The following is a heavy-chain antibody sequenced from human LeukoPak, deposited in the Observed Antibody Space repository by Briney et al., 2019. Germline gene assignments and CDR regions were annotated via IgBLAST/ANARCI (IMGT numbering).Heavy chain of an antibody. J-gene: IGHJ5*02. V-gene: IGHV3-30*02. CDR1: GFTFSTYG. CDR3: AKALEHSAS. Sequence: PGGSLRLSCAASGFTFSTYGMNWVRQAPGKGLEWVAFIRYDESFKSYTDSVKGRFTISRDNSENTLYLQMNSLGPDDSALYYCAKALEHSASWGQGTLVTVSS. CDR2: IRYDESFK.